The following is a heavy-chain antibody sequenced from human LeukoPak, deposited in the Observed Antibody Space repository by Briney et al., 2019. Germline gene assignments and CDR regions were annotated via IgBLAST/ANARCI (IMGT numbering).Heavy chain of an antibody. D-gene: IGHD2-2*01. V-gene: IGHV1-69*13. CDR2: IIPIFGTA. J-gene: IGHJ6*02. CDR1: GGTFSIYA. Sequence: SVKVSCEASGGTFSIYAISWVRQAPGQGLEWMGGIIPIFGTANYAQKFQGRVTITADESTSTAYMELSSLRSEDTAVYYCARDPIVVVPAASDYYYYGMDVWGQGTTVTVSS. CDR3: ARDPIVVVPAASDYYYYGMDV.